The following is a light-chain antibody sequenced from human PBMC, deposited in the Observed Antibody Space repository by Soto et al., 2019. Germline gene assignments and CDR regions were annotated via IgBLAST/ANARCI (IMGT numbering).Light chain of an antibody. CDR2: SNN. Sequence: QSVLTKPPSATGTPGERVTISCSGSSSNIGSNTVNWYQQVPGTAPKLLIYSNNRRPSGVPDRFSGSKSGTSASLAISGLQSEDEADYYCAAWDDSLSGTYVFGTGTKVTVL. CDR1: SSNIGSNT. CDR3: AAWDDSLSGTYV. V-gene: IGLV1-44*01. J-gene: IGLJ1*01.